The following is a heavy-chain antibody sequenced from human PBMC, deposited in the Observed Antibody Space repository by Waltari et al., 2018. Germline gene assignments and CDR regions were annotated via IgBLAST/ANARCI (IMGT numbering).Heavy chain of an antibody. CDR3: ASRMHAYGDYTHYYYYGMDV. J-gene: IGHJ6*02. CDR1: GGTFSSYA. Sequence: QVQLVQSGAEVKKPGSSVKVSCKASGGTFSSYAISWVRQAPGQGLEWMGRIIPIFGTANYAQKFQGRVTITADKSTSTAYMELSSLRSEDTAVYYCASRMHAYGDYTHYYYYGMDVWGQGTTVTVSS. V-gene: IGHV1-69*08. CDR2: IIPIFGTA. D-gene: IGHD4-17*01.